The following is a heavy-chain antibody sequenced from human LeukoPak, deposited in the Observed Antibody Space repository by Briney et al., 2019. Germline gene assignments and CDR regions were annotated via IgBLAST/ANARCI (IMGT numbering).Heavy chain of an antibody. D-gene: IGHD2-15*01. J-gene: IGHJ3*02. Sequence: ASVKVSCKASGYTFTSYDINWVRQATGQGLEWMGWMNPNSGNTGYAQKFQGRVTITRNTSISTAYMELSSLRSEDTAVYYCARAGHLLPPTDAFDIWAKGQWSPSLQ. CDR1: GYTFTSYD. CDR3: ARAGHLLPPTDAFDI. V-gene: IGHV1-8*03. CDR2: MNPNSGNT.